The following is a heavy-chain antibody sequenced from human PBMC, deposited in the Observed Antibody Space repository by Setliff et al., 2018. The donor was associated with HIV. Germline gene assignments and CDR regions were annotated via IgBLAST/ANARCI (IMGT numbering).Heavy chain of an antibody. D-gene: IGHD5-18*01. CDR2: ISSSSYYI. Sequence: GGSLRLSCAASGFTFSSYTMNWVRQAPGKGLEWVSSISSSSYYIYYEDSVKGRFTISRDNAKNSLFLQMNSLRAEDTAVYYCASIELAAMVPVDYWGQGTLVTVSS. CDR1: GFTFSSYT. CDR3: ASIELAAMVPVDY. J-gene: IGHJ4*02. V-gene: IGHV3-21*01.